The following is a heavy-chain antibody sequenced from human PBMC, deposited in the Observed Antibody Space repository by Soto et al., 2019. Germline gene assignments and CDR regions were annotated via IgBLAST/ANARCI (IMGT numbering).Heavy chain of an antibody. J-gene: IGHJ3*02. CDR3: ARYGYCSSTSCYDSNYDPLDI. Sequence: GASVKVSCKASGYTFTSYDINWVRQATGQGLEWMGWMNPNSGNTGYAQKFQGRVTMTRNTSISTAYMELSSLRSEDTAVYYCARYGYCSSTSCYDSNYDPLDIWGKGTMVTVSS. CDR1: GYTFTSYD. V-gene: IGHV1-8*01. D-gene: IGHD2-2*01. CDR2: MNPNSGNT.